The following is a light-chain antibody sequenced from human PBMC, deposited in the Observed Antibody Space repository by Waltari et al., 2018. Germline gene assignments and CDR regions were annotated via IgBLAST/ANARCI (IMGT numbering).Light chain of an antibody. J-gene: IGLJ2*01. Sequence: QSALTQPRSVSGSPGQSVTISCTGTRSGVGGYTYVSWYQQHPGKAPKLMIYDVSKRPSGVPDRFSGSKSGNTASLTISGLQAEDEADYYCCSYAGSYPRFGGGTKLTVL. V-gene: IGLV2-11*01. CDR1: RSGVGGYTY. CDR2: DVS. CDR3: CSYAGSYPR.